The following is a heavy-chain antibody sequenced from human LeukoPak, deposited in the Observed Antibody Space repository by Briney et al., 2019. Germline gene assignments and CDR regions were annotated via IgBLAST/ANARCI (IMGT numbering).Heavy chain of an antibody. Sequence: ASVKVSCKASGYTFIGYYMHWVRQAPGQGLEWMGWINPNSGGTNYAQKLQGRVTMTTDTSTSTAYMELRSLRSDDTAVYYCARVEPAGTTNYYYYYGMDVWGQGTTVTVSS. J-gene: IGHJ6*02. CDR2: INPNSGGT. CDR3: ARVEPAGTTNYYYYYGMDV. V-gene: IGHV1-2*02. D-gene: IGHD1-1*01. CDR1: GYTFIGYY.